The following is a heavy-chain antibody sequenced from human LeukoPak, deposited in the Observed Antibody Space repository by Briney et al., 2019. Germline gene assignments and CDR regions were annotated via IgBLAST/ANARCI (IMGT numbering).Heavy chain of an antibody. CDR1: GHTFTAFY. D-gene: IGHD5-24*01. J-gene: IGHJ4*02. CDR3: ARGDGYNAYFDY. V-gene: IGHV1-2*02. Sequence: ASVKVSCKASGHTFTAFYMFWVRQAPGQGLEWMGWINPSSGGTNYAPKFPGRITMTRDTSISTGYMELSSLRSDDTAVYYCARGDGYNAYFDYWGQGTLVTVSS. CDR2: INPSSGGT.